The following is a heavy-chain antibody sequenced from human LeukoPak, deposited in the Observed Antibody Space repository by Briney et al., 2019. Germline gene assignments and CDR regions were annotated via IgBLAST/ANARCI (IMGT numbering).Heavy chain of an antibody. CDR1: GYTFTGYY. CDR3: ARGYEYGWFDP. CDR2: INPKKGDT. V-gene: IGHV1-2*02. D-gene: IGHD3-16*01. J-gene: IGHJ5*02. Sequence: ASVKVSCKASGYTFTGYYMHWVRQAPGQGLEWMGWINPKKGDTNYAQKFQGGVTVTWDTSTTTAYMELNRLTSDDTAVYYCARGYEYGWFDPWGQGTLVTVSS.